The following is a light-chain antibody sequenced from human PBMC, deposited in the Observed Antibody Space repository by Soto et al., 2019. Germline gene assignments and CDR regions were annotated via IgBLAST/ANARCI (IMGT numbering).Light chain of an antibody. J-gene: IGKJ2*01. CDR2: DAS. CDR1: HDINNY. V-gene: IGKV1-33*01. Sequence: DIQMTQSPSSLSASVGDRITIACQASHDINNYLSWFQQKPGKAPRLLIYDASNLEAGVPSRFSRSGCWTYSTFTINSLQPEDIATYFWEQYDDLPYTFGQGTYLEIK. CDR3: EQYDDLPYT.